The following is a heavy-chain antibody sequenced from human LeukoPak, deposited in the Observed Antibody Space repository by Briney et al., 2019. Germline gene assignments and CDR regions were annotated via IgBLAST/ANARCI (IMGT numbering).Heavy chain of an antibody. D-gene: IGHD5-18*01. V-gene: IGHV3-33*01. CDR3: ARGTAMVTIEDY. CDR2: IWYDGSNK. J-gene: IGHJ4*02. CDR1: GFTFSSYG. Sequence: PGRSLRLSCAASGFTFSSYGMHWVRQAPGKGLEWVAVIWYDGSNKYYADSVKGRFTISRDNSKNTLYLQMNSLRAEDTAVYYCARGTAMVTIEDYWGQGTLVTVSS.